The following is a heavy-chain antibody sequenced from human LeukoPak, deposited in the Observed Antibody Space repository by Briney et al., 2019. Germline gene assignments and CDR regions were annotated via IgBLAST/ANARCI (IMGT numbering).Heavy chain of an antibody. CDR2: INHSGST. J-gene: IGHJ4*02. CDR1: GGSFSGYY. Sequence: PSETLSLTCAVYGGSFSGYYWSWVRQPPGKGLEWLGEINHSGSTNYNPSLKSRVTISVDKSKNQFSLKLSSVTAAATAVYYCASSIAAYQLDYCGPGTLVTVSS. V-gene: IGHV4-34*01. CDR3: ASSIAAYQLDY. D-gene: IGHD6-13*01.